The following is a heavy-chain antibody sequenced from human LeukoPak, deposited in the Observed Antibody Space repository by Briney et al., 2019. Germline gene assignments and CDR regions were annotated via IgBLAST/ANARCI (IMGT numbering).Heavy chain of an antibody. Sequence: GGSQRLSCAASGFTFSSYSMNWVRQAQGKELEWVSAISTSSNIYYADSVKGRFTVSRDNAKNSVYLQTNSLRAEDTAVYYCARDRSYVGFDYWGQGTLVTVSS. V-gene: IGHV3-21*01. D-gene: IGHD4-23*01. CDR3: ARDRSYVGFDY. CDR1: GFTFSSYS. J-gene: IGHJ4*02. CDR2: ISTSSNI.